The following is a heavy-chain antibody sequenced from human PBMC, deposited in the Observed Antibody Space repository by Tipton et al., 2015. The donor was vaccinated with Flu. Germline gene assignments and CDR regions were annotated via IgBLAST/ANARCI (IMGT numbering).Heavy chain of an antibody. CDR3: ARGLAAAGTRG. D-gene: IGHD6-13*01. J-gene: IGHJ4*02. CDR2: INHSGST. CDR1: GGSFSGYY. V-gene: IGHV4-34*01. Sequence: GLVKPSETLSLTCAVYGGSFSGYYWSWIRQPPGKGLEWIGEINHSGSTNYNPSLKSRVTISVDTSKNQFSLKLSSVTAADTAVYYWARGLAAAGTRGWGQGTLVTVSS.